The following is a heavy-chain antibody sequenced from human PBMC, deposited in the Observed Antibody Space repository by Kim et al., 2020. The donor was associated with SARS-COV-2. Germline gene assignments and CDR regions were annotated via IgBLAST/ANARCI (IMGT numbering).Heavy chain of an antibody. CDR1: GFTFSSYA. V-gene: IGHV3-23*01. CDR2: ISGSGGST. D-gene: IGHD3-3*01. CDR3: AKDRTLYYDFWSGYDRPRDGMDV. Sequence: WGSLRLSCAASGFTFSSYAMSWVRHAPGKGLEWVSAISGSGGSTYYADSVKGRFTISRDNSKNTLYLQMNSLRAEDTAVYYCAKDRTLYYDFWSGYDRPRDGMDVWGQGTTVTVSS. J-gene: IGHJ6*02.